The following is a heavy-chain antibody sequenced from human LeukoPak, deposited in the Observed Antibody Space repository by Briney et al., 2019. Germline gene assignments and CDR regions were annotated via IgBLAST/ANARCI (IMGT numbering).Heavy chain of an antibody. J-gene: IGHJ5*02. Sequence: SGTLSLTCAVSGGSISSSNWWSWVRQPPGKGLEWIGETYHSGSTNYNPSLKSRVTISVDKSKNQFSLKLSSVTAADTAVYYCARDRGSVIVATRGWFDPWGQGTLVTVSS. CDR3: ARDRGSVIVATRGWFDP. V-gene: IGHV4-4*02. D-gene: IGHD5-12*01. CDR2: TYHSGST. CDR1: GGSISSSNW.